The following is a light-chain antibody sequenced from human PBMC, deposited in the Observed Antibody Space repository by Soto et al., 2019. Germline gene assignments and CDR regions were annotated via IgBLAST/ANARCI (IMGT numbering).Light chain of an antibody. V-gene: IGKV3-20*01. Sequence: EIVLTQSPGTLSLSPGERATLSCRASQSVSSSYLAWYQQKPGQAPSLLIYGASSRATAIPDRFSGSGSGTDFTLTISRLEPEDFAVYYCQQYGSSPGTFGQGTKVEIK. CDR3: QQYGSSPGT. CDR2: GAS. J-gene: IGKJ1*01. CDR1: QSVSSSY.